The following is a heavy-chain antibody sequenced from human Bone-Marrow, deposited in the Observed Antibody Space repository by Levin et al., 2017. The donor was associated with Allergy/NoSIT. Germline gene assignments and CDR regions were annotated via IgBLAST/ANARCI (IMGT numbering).Heavy chain of an antibody. Sequence: GESLKISCVGSGFTARSYAMHWVRQAPGKGLEWVAGISYDGSSENYADSVRGRFTVSRDNSKNTLFLQMNSLRREDTAVYYCAKETRVGYTALSLGFDYWGQGTPVTVSS. D-gene: IGHD3-16*01. CDR3: AKETRVGYTALSLGFDY. V-gene: IGHV3-30-3*01. CDR1: GFTARSYA. J-gene: IGHJ4*02. CDR2: ISYDGSSE.